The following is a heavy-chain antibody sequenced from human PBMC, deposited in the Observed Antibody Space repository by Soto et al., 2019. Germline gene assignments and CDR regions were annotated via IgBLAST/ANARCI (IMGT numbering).Heavy chain of an antibody. V-gene: IGHV4-31*03. CDR1: GGSISSGGYY. CDR2: IYYSGST. J-gene: IGHJ5*02. Sequence: QVQLQESGPGLVKPSQTLSLTCTVSGGSISSGGYYWSWIRQHPGKGLEWIGYIYYSGSTYYNPSLKSRVTISVDTSKNQFSLKLSSVTAADTAXXXXXXXXXXXXXXXXAWGQGTLVTVSS. CDR3: XXXXXXXXXXXXA.